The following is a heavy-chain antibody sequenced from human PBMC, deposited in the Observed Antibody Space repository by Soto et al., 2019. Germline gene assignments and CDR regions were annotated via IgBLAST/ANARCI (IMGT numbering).Heavy chain of an antibody. CDR1: GGSISSDSYY. V-gene: IGHV4-39*01. CDR2: ISYSGST. J-gene: IGHJ6*02. CDR3: ASSGCGGDCYSAYYYYGMDV. D-gene: IGHD2-21*02. Sequence: SETLSLTCTVSGGSISSDSYYWGWIRQSPEKGLEWIASISYSGSTYYNPTLKSRLIISVDTSKSQFSLKLSSVAAADTAVYYCASSGCGGDCYSAYYYYGMDVWGQGTTVTVSS.